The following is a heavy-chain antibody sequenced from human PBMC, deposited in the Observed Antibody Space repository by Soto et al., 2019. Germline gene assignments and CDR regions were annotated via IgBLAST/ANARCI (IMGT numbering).Heavy chain of an antibody. CDR3: ARDVYYDGSGYRISGNDY. CDR1: GFTLRNYA. CDR2: ISQNESDK. Sequence: QVQLVESGGAVVQPGRSLRLSCAVSGFTLRNYAMHWVRQAPGKRLEWVAHISQNESDKPSPDSVKGRFTTSRDSYTNTLYLQMNRLRPEATAVYYCARDVYYDGSGYRISGNDYWGQGTLVVVSS. D-gene: IGHD3-22*01. V-gene: IGHV3-30-3*01. J-gene: IGHJ4*02.